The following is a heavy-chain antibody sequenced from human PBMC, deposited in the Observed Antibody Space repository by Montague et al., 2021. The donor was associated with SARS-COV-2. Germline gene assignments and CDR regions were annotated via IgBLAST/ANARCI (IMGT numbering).Heavy chain of an antibody. CDR2: IYYSGST. CDR3: ARGMHYYDSSGYYFDY. CDR1: GGSISSYY. V-gene: IGHV4-59*01. D-gene: IGHD3-22*01. J-gene: IGHJ4*02. Sequence: SLTCTVSGGSISSYYWSWIRQPPGKGLEWIGYIYYSGSTNYNPSLKSRVTITVDTSKNQFSLKLSSVTAADTAVYYCARGMHYYDSSGYYFDYWGQGTLVTVSS.